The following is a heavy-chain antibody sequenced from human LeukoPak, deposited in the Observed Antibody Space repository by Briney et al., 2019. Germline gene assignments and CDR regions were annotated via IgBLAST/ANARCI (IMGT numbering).Heavy chain of an antibody. CDR3: AKDPIRYSSGSNAFDI. Sequence: GGSLRLSCAASGFTFSSYAMSWVRQAPGKGLEWVSAISGSGGSTYYADSVKGRFTISRDNSKNTLYPQMNSLRAEDTAVYYCAKDPIRYSSGSNAFDIWGQGTMVTVSS. V-gene: IGHV3-23*01. CDR2: ISGSGGST. D-gene: IGHD6-19*01. J-gene: IGHJ3*02. CDR1: GFTFSSYA.